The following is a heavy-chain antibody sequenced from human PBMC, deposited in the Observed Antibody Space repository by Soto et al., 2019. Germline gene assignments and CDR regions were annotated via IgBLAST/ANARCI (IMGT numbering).Heavy chain of an antibody. V-gene: IGHV1-8*01. D-gene: IGHD7-27*01. J-gene: IGHJ6*02. CDR2: MNRNSGNT. CDR3: ARERRLGIDGMDV. Sequence: QVQLVQSGAEVKKPGASVKVSCKASGYTFTSDDINWVRQATGQGLEWMGWMNRNSGNTGYAQKFQGRVTMTWNTAISTGYMGLSSVRSEDTAVYYCARERRLGIDGMDVWGQGTTVTVSS. CDR1: GYTFTSDD.